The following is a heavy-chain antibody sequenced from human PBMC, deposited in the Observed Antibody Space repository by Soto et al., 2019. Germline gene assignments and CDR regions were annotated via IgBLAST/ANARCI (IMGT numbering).Heavy chain of an antibody. V-gene: IGHV3-23*01. Sequence: PRLSCAASGFTFSSYAMNWVRQAPGKGLEWVSGISGSGVSTYYADSAKGRFTISRDNSKNTLYLQMNSLRVEDTAVYYCAQNKWAAHSNCFDSLGQGTLVTVSS. D-gene: IGHD4-4*01. CDR2: ISGSGVST. J-gene: IGHJ4*02. CDR1: GFTFSSYA. CDR3: AQNKWAAHSNCFDS.